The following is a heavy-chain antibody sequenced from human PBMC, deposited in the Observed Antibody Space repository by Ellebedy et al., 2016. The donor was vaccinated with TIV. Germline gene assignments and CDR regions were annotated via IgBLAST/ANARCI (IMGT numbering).Heavy chain of an antibody. CDR2: ISAYNGNT. CDR3: SRDWPHYESVTVKGWFDA. J-gene: IGHJ5*02. Sequence: AASVKVSCKASGYTFSNYGITWVRPAPGQGLEWMGWISAYNGNTIYAQKFQARVTMTTDTSTSTAYLEVRGLRSDDTAVFYCSRDWPHYESVTVKGWFDAWGQGTLVIVSS. V-gene: IGHV1-18*04. CDR1: GYTFSNYG. D-gene: IGHD3-16*01.